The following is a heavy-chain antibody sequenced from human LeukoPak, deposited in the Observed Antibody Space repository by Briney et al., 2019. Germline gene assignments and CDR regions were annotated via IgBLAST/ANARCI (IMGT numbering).Heavy chain of an antibody. V-gene: IGHV5-51*01. CDR1: GSSFTSYW. CDR3: ARRGSSWYVD. Sequence: GESLKISCKGSGSSFTSYWIAWVRQLPGKGLEWMGIIYPADSDTKYSPSFQGQVTISADKSISTAYLQWSSLKASDTAMYYCARRGSSWYVDWGQGTLVTVSS. J-gene: IGHJ4*02. D-gene: IGHD6-13*01. CDR2: IYPADSDT.